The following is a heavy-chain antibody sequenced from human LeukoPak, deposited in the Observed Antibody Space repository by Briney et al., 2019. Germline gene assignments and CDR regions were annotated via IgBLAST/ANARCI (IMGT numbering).Heavy chain of an antibody. Sequence: SETLSLTCAVYGGSFSGYYWSWIRQPPGKGLEWIGEINHSGSTNYNPSLKSRVTISVDTSKNQFSLKLSSVTAADTAVYYCARGYSSSWYFGIWFDPWGQGTMFTVSS. CDR3: ARGYSSSWYFGIWFDP. CDR1: GGSFSGYY. V-gene: IGHV4-34*01. J-gene: IGHJ3*01. CDR2: INHSGST. D-gene: IGHD6-13*01.